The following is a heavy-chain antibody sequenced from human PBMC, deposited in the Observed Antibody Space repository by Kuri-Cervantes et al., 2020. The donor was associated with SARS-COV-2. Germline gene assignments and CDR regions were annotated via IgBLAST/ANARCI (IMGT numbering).Heavy chain of an antibody. CDR1: GYTFTTYG. V-gene: IGHV1-18*01. CDR3: ARAGAEVTSHFDY. J-gene: IGHJ4*02. CDR2: ISASNGNT. D-gene: IGHD2-21*02. Sequence: ASVKVSCKASGYTFTTYGISWVRQAPGQGLEWMGWISASNGNTNYAQSLQGRVTITTYSSTSTAYLELRNLRSDDTAVYYWARAGAEVTSHFDYCGQGTLVTVSS.